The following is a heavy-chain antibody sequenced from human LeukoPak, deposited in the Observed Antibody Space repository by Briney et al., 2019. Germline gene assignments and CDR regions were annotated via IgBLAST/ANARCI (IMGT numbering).Heavy chain of an antibody. D-gene: IGHD7-27*01. J-gene: IGHJ4*02. Sequence: GGSLRLSCAASGFTFSSYSMNWARQAPGKGLEWVSSISSSSTYIYYADSVKGRFTISRDNAKNSLYLQMNSLRAEDTAVYYCAREYWGSFGEDYWGQGTLVTVSS. CDR2: ISSSSTYI. V-gene: IGHV3-21*01. CDR3: AREYWGSFGEDY. CDR1: GFTFSSYS.